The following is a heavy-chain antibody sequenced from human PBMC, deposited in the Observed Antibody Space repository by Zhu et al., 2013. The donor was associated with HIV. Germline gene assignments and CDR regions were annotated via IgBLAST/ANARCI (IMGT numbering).Heavy chain of an antibody. CDR3: AREIGGGDPTPDSAFDI. CDR1: GGTFSSYA. CDR2: IIPIFGTA. J-gene: IGHJ3*02. Sequence: QVQLVQSGAEVKKPGSSVKVSCKASGGTFSSYAISWVRQAPGQGLEWMGGIIPIFGTANYAQKFQGRVKSTSTAYMELSSLRSEDTAVYYCAREIGGGDPTPDSAFDIWGQGTMVTVSS. D-gene: IGHD1-26*01. V-gene: IGHV1-69*01.